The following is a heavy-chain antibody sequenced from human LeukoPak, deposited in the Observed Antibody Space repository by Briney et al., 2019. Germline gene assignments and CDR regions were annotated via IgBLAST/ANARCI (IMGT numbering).Heavy chain of an antibody. V-gene: IGHV3-30*01. D-gene: IGHD5-18*01. CDR2: ISYDGSNK. CDR3: ARDRSQRAYSYGPDGE. Sequence: RGSLRLSCAASGFTFSSYAMHWVRQAPGKGLEWAAVISYDGSNKFYADSVKGRFTISRDNFKNTLFLQMNSLRAEHTAVYYCARDRSQRAYSYGPDGEWGQGTLVTVSS. CDR1: GFTFSSYA. J-gene: IGHJ4*02.